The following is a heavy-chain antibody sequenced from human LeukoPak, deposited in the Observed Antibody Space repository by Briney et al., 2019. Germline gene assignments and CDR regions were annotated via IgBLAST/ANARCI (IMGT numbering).Heavy chain of an antibody. V-gene: IGHV4-39*07. Sequence: PSETLSLTCTVSGGSISSSSHYWGWIRQPPGKGLEWIGSIYYSGSTYYNPSLKSRVTISVDTSKNQFSLKLSSVTAADTAVYYCARGYLRYCSSTSCSGFDYWGQGTLVTVSS. CDR1: GGSISSSSHY. CDR3: ARGYLRYCSSTSCSGFDY. J-gene: IGHJ4*02. CDR2: IYYSGST. D-gene: IGHD2-2*01.